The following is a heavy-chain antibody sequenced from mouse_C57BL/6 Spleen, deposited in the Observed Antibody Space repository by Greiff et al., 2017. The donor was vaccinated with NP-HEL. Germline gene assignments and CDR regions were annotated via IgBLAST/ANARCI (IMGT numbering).Heavy chain of an antibody. CDR1: GYAFSSYW. V-gene: IGHV1-80*01. CDR3: ARQGGSSPWYFDY. D-gene: IGHD1-1*01. J-gene: IGHJ2*01. CDR2: IYPGDGDT. Sequence: QVQLQQSGAELVKPGASVKISCKASGYAFSSYWMNWVKQRPGKGLEWIGQIYPGDGDTNYNGKFKGKATLTADKSSSTAYMQLSSLTSEDSAVYFGARQGGSSPWYFDYWGQGTTLTVSS.